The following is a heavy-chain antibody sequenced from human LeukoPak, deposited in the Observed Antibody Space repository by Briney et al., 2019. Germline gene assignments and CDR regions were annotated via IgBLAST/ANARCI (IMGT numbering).Heavy chain of an antibody. D-gene: IGHD1-26*01. Sequence: ASVKVSCKASGGTFSSYAISWVRQAPGQGLEWMGGIIPIFGTANYAQKFQGRVTITADKSTSTAYMELRSLRSDDTAVYYCARSGPREKWFDPWGQGTLVTVSS. CDR1: GGTFSSYA. J-gene: IGHJ5*02. CDR3: ARSGPREKWFDP. CDR2: IIPIFGTA. V-gene: IGHV1-69*06.